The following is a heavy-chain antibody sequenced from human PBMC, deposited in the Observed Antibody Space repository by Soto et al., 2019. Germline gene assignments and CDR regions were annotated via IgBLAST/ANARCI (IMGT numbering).Heavy chain of an antibody. CDR1: GGSLTRHNYY. CDR2: INYFVSA. V-gene: IGHV4-31*03. D-gene: IGHD5-18*01. J-gene: IGHJ4*02. CDR3: VRVPRSYGRSFIRDS. Sequence: TMSLTCTVSGGSLTRHNYYWSWIKQNPGKGLEWIWYINYFVSAYYNPSLKSRLKLSFDTSKNQFFLKVTSVTAADRAVFFGVRVPRSYGRSFIRDSWGQGTLVTVSS.